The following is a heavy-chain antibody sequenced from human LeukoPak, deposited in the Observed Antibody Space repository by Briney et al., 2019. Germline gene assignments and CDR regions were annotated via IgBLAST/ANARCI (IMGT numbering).Heavy chain of an antibody. D-gene: IGHD3-22*01. CDR2: ISSSSSYI. Sequence: GRSLRLSCAASGFTFSSYSMNWVRQAPGKGLEWVSSISSSSSYIYYADSVKGRFTISRDNAKNSLYLQMNSLRAEDTAVYYCARVRPTYYYDSSGYYYFDYWGQGTLVTVSS. J-gene: IGHJ4*02. CDR1: GFTFSSYS. V-gene: IGHV3-21*01. CDR3: ARVRPTYYYDSSGYYYFDY.